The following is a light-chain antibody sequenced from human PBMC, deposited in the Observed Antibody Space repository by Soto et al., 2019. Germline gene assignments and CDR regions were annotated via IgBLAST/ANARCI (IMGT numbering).Light chain of an antibody. Sequence: QSALTQPPSVSEPPRQRVTISCSGSSSNIGNNAVNWYQQLPGKAPKLLIYYDDLLPSGVSDRFSGSKSGTSASLAISGLQSEDEADYYCAAWDDSLNGYVFGTGTKVTV. V-gene: IGLV1-36*01. CDR3: AAWDDSLNGYV. J-gene: IGLJ1*01. CDR1: SSNIGNNA. CDR2: YDD.